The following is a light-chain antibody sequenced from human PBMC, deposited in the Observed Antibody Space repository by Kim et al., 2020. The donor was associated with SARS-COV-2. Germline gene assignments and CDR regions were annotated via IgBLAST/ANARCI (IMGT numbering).Light chain of an antibody. CDR1: SGHSSYA. V-gene: IGLV4-69*01. J-gene: IGLJ3*02. CDR3: QTWGTGIGV. Sequence: SVKLTGTLSSGHSSYAIAWHQQQPEKGPRYLMKLNSDGSHSKGDGIPDRFSGSSSGAERYLTISSLQSEDEADYYCQTWGTGIGVFGGGTQLTVL. CDR2: LNSDGSH.